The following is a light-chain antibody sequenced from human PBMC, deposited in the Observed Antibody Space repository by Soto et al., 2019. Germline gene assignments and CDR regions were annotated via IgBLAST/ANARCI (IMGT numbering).Light chain of an antibody. J-gene: IGKJ5*01. Sequence: IVMTQSPATLSVSPGERATLSCRASQSIDSKLAWYQQRPGQAPRLLIYGASTRATGIPARFSGSGSGTEFTLTISGLQSEDFAVYYCQQYDNSPITFGQGTRLEIK. V-gene: IGKV3-15*01. CDR1: QSIDSK. CDR3: QQYDNSPIT. CDR2: GAS.